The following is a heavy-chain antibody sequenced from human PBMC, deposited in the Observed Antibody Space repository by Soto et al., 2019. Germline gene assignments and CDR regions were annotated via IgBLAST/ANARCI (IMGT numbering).Heavy chain of an antibody. J-gene: IGHJ4*02. CDR3: AREGPVWTTPSWHKRVFYN. CDR1: GFTVSSSY. V-gene: IGHV3-66*01. D-gene: IGHD2-2*01. Sequence: GSLRLSCAASGFTVSSSYMCWVRRGPGKGLEWVSIIYGGGNTNYADSVKGRFTISRDNSKNTLYLQMSSLRAEDTAVYYCAREGPVWTTPSWHKRVFYNWGQETLLTASS. CDR2: IYGGGNT.